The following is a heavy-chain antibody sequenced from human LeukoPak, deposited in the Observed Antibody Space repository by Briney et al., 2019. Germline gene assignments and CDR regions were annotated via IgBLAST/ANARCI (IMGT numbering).Heavy chain of an antibody. CDR1: GYTFTGYY. V-gene: IGHV1-2*02. Sequence: ASVKVSCKASGYTFTGYYMHWVRQAPGQGLEWMGWINPNSGGTNYAQKFQGRVTMTRDTSISTAYMELSRLRSDDTAVYYCAREYVDTAMVTRLPGDYWGRGTLVTVSS. CDR3: AREYVDTAMVTRLPGDY. J-gene: IGHJ4*02. CDR2: INPNSGGT. D-gene: IGHD5-18*01.